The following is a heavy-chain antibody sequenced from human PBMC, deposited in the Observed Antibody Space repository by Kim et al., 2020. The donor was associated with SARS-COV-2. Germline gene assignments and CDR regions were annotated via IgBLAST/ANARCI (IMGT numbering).Heavy chain of an antibody. Sequence: RFTISRDNAKNSLYLQMNSLRAEDTAVYYCARERYCTNGVCSRGGEEWKYWGQGTLVTVSS. CDR3: ARERYCTNGVCSRGGEEWKY. J-gene: IGHJ4*02. D-gene: IGHD2-8*01. V-gene: IGHV3-11*05.